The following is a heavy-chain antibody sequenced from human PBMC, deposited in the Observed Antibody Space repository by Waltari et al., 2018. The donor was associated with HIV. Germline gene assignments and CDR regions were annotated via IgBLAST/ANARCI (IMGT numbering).Heavy chain of an antibody. CDR2: INTDGSDT. Sequence: EVQLVESGGGLVQPGGSLRLSCAASGFALSSYWMHWVRQAPGKGLVWVSRINTDGSDTRYGDSVKGRFTISRDNAKNTLYLQMNSLRDEDTAMYYCARDRYTGSSDFDYWGQGTLVSVSS. V-gene: IGHV3-74*01. J-gene: IGHJ4*02. D-gene: IGHD1-26*01. CDR1: GFALSSYW. CDR3: ARDRYTGSSDFDY.